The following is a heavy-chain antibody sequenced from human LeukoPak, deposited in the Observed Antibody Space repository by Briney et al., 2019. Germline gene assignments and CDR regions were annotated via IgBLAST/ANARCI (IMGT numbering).Heavy chain of an antibody. CDR1: GFTFSSYS. Sequence: PGGSLRLSCAASGFTFSSYSMNWVRQAPGKGLEWVSSMSSSSTYIHYADSVKGRFTISRDKAKNSLYLQMNSLRAEDTAVYYCARDYDFYCSGGSCYSPRLSDYWGQGTLVTVSS. CDR3: ARDYDFYCSGGSCYSPRLSDY. V-gene: IGHV3-21*01. D-gene: IGHD2-15*01. J-gene: IGHJ4*02. CDR2: MSSSSTYI.